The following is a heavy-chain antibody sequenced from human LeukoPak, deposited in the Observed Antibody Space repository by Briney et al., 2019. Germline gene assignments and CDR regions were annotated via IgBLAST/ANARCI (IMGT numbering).Heavy chain of an antibody. D-gene: IGHD3-16*02. CDR3: ARNRFYFDY. CDR2: ISGGGGPT. Sequence: GGSLRLSCAASGFTFSNYAMSWVRQAPGKGLEWVSAISGGGGPTYYADSVKGRFTISRDNSKNTLYLQMNSLRAEDTAVYYCARNRFYFDYWGQGTLVTVSS. CDR1: GFTFSNYA. J-gene: IGHJ4*02. V-gene: IGHV3-23*01.